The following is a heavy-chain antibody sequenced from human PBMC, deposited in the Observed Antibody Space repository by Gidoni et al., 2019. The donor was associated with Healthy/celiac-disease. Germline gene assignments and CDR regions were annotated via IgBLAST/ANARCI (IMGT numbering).Heavy chain of an antibody. D-gene: IGHD2-21*02. Sequence: EVQLVESGGGLVQPGGSLRLSCAASGFTFSSYWMSWVRQAPGKGLEWVANIRQDGSEKYYVNSVKGRFTISRDNAKNSLFLQMNSLRAEDTAVYYCARASCGGDCYYSYYFDYWGQGTLVTVSS. CDR2: IRQDGSEK. J-gene: IGHJ4*02. CDR1: GFTFSSYW. V-gene: IGHV3-7*01. CDR3: ARASCGGDCYYSYYFDY.